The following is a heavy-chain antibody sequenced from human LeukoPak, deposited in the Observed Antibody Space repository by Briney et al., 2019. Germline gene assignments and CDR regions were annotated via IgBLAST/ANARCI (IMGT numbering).Heavy chain of an antibody. J-gene: IGHJ6*02. V-gene: IGHV4-34*01. CDR2: INQSGST. CDR3: ARGHIVRGYSSAHHYYYGMDV. CDR1: GGSFSNHY. Sequence: PSETLALICAVYGGSFSNHYWIWIRQTPGKGLEWIREINQSGSTNSNPSLKSRVTISVDTSKEQFSLKLRSVTATDTAVYYCARGHIVRGYSSAHHYYYGMDVWGPGTTVTVSS. D-gene: IGHD5-18*01.